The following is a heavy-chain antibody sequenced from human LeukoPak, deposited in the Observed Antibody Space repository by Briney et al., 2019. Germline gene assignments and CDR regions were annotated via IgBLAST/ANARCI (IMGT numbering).Heavy chain of an antibody. CDR3: ARGYYYDSSGYYYPPSG. J-gene: IGHJ4*02. CDR1: GGSISRSGYY. Sequence: SETLSLTCTVSGGSISRSGYYWGWFRQPPGKGLEWIGSIYYSGSTYYNPSLKSRVTISVDTSKNQFSLKLSSVTAADTAVYYCARGYYYDSSGYYYPPSGWGQGTLVTVSS. CDR2: IYYSGST. V-gene: IGHV4-39*07. D-gene: IGHD3-22*01.